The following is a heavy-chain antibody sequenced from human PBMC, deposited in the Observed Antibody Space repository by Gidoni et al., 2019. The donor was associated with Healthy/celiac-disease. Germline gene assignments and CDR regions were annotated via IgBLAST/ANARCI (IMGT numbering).Heavy chain of an antibody. V-gene: IGHV3-30*18. CDR1: GFTFSRYG. CDR3: AKDRKAVTDYYYYGMDV. Sequence: QVQLVESGGGVVMPGRSLRLSCAASGFTFSRYGMHWVRQAPGKGLEWVAVISYDGSNKYYADSVKGRFTISRDNSKNTLYLQMNSLRAEDTAVYYCAKDRKAVTDYYYYGMDVWGQGTTVTVSS. J-gene: IGHJ6*02. D-gene: IGHD6-19*01. CDR2: ISYDGSNK.